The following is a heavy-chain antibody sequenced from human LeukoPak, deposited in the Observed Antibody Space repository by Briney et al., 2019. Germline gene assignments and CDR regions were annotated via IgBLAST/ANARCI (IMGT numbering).Heavy chain of an antibody. D-gene: IGHD3-3*01. CDR2: IYYSGIT. J-gene: IGHJ3*02. CDR1: GGSISSGGYY. Sequence: SQTLSLTCTVSGGSISSGGYYWSWIRQHPGKGLEWIGYIYYSGITTYNPSLKSRVTISVGTSKKFFSLKLSSVTAADTAVYYCVRRINYDLPTFVYYHAFDIWGQGTMVSVSS. CDR3: VRRINYDLPTFVYYHAFDI. V-gene: IGHV4-31*03.